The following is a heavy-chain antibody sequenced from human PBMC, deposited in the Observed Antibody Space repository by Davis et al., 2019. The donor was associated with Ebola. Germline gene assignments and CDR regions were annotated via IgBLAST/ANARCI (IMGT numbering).Heavy chain of an antibody. CDR1: GGSISSGDYY. Sequence: SETLSLTCTVSGGSISSGDYYWSWIRQPPGKGLEWIGYIYYSGSTYYNPSLKSRVTISVDTSKNQFSLKLSSVTAADTAVYYCARDPFGVSGSFYDFWGQGTLVTVSS. CDR3: ARDPFGVSGSFYDF. J-gene: IGHJ4*02. D-gene: IGHD1-26*01. CDR2: IYYSGST. V-gene: IGHV4-30-4*01.